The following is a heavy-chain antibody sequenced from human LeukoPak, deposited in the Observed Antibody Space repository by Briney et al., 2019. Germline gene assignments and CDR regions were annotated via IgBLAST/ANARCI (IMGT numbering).Heavy chain of an antibody. J-gene: IGHJ4*02. CDR1: GFTFAIYA. CDR2: ISYDGNTK. D-gene: IGHD3-22*01. V-gene: IGHV3-30-3*01. CDR3: ATDLEGGWDDGSGYYYWYFDY. Sequence: PGGSLRLSCAVSGFTFAIYAMHWVRQAPGKGLEWVAVISYDGNTKYYADSVNGRFTTSRDNSKNTLDLQMNSLRAEDTAVYSGATDLEGGWDDGSGYYYWYFDYWGQGTLVTVSS.